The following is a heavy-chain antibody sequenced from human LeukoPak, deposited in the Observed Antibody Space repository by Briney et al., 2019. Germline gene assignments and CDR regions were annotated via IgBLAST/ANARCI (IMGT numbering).Heavy chain of an antibody. J-gene: IGHJ3*02. CDR3: ARDAFDI. CDR2: ISYDGSNK. Sequence: GGSLRLSCAASGFTFSSYAMHWVRQAPGKGLEWVAVISYDGSNKYYADSVKGRFTISRDNSKNTLYLQMNSLRAEDTAVYYCARDAFDIWGQGTMVTVSS. V-gene: IGHV3-30*04. CDR1: GFTFSSYA.